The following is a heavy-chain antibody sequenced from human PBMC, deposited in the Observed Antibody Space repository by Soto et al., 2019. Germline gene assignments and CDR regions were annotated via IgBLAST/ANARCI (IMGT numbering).Heavy chain of an antibody. J-gene: IGHJ4*02. CDR3: APIREYYFDQ. V-gene: IGHV2-26*01. CDR2: IFTNDEK. CDR1: GFSLSNGRMG. Sequence: QVTLKESGPVLMKPTETLTLTCTVSGFSLSNGRMGVSWIRQPPGKALEWLEHIFTNDEKSYSTSLKSRLIISKHTSKSQIVLTMTNMDPVDTATYYCAPIREYYFDQWGQGTLVTVSS.